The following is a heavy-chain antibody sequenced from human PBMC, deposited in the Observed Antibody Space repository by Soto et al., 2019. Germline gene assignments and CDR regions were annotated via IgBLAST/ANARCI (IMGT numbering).Heavy chain of an antibody. Sequence: QVQLQESGPGLVKPSQTLSLTCTVSGGSISRGDYFWSWIRQHPGKGLEWIGYIYHTGSTYCNPSLRSRITISVDTSKNQFSLRLTSVTAADTAVYYCARLRIPADGSSWGQGTLVTVSS. CDR2: IYHTGST. CDR1: GGSISRGDYF. CDR3: ARLRIPADGSS. V-gene: IGHV4-31*03. D-gene: IGHD6-13*01. J-gene: IGHJ4*02.